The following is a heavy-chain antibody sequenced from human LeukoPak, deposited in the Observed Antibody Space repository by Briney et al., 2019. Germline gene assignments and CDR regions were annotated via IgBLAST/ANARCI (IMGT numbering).Heavy chain of an antibody. CDR2: INPNSGGT. CDR3: AIPMGGYGNYYYYGMDA. V-gene: IGHV1-2*02. Sequence: ASVKVSCKASGYTFTGYYMHWVRQAPGQGLEWMGWINPNSGGTNYAQKFQGRVTMTEDTSTDTAYMELSSLRSEDTAVYYCAIPMGGYGNYYYYGMDAGAKGPRSPSP. D-gene: IGHD5-12*01. CDR1: GYTFTGYY. J-gene: IGHJ6*02.